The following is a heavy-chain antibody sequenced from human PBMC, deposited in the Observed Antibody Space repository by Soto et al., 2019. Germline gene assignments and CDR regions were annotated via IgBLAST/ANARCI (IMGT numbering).Heavy chain of an antibody. V-gene: IGHV1-69*13. J-gene: IGHJ4*02. D-gene: IGHD6-19*01. CDR1: GGTFSSYA. Sequence: SVKVSCKASGGTFSSYAISWVRQAPGQGLEWMGGIIPIFGTANYAQKFQGRVTITADESTSTAYMELSSLRSEDTAVYYCARVPGIAVAGLSYYFDYWGQGTLVTVSS. CDR2: IIPIFGTA. CDR3: ARVPGIAVAGLSYYFDY.